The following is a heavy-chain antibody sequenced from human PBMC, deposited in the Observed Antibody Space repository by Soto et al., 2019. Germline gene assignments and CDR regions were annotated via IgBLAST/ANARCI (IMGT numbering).Heavy chain of an antibody. D-gene: IGHD4-17*01. J-gene: IGHJ4*02. Sequence: QVQLVQSGAEVKKPGASVKVSCKASGYTFTTYGISWVRQGPGQGLEWVGWISPYSGKTKYAQKLQGGVTVTTDTSTSTAYMEVRSLRSDDTAVYYCARGRYGDYWGQGTLVTTSS. CDR2: ISPYSGKT. CDR3: ARGRYGDY. V-gene: IGHV1-18*01. CDR1: GYTFTTYG.